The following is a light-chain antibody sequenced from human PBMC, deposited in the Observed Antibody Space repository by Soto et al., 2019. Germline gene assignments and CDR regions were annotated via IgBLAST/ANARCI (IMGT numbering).Light chain of an antibody. CDR2: KAS. Sequence: DIQMTQSPSSLSASRGDRVTITCRASQSISGYLNWYQQKPGKAPKLLIYKASTLKSGVPSRFSGSGSGTEFTLTISSLQPDDFATYYCQHYNSYSEAFGQGTKVDIK. J-gene: IGKJ1*01. CDR1: QSISGY. CDR3: QHYNSYSEA. V-gene: IGKV1-5*03.